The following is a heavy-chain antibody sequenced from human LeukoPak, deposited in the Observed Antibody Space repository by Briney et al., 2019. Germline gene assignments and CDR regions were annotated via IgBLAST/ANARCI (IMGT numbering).Heavy chain of an antibody. CDR2: ISSSSSTI. CDR3: ARDRNDYGHRRDAFDI. CDR1: GFTLSSYS. J-gene: IGHJ3*02. Sequence: GGSLRLSCAASGFTLSSYSMNWVRQAPGKGLEWVSYISSSSSTIYYADSVKGRFTISRDNAKNSLYLQMNSLRDEDTAVYYCARDRNDYGHRRDAFDIWGQGTMVTVSS. D-gene: IGHD3-16*01. V-gene: IGHV3-48*02.